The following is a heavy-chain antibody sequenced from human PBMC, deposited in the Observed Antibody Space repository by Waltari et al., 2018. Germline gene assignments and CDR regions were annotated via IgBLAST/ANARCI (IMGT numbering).Heavy chain of an antibody. V-gene: IGHV1-69*05. Sequence: QVQLVQSGAEVKKPGSSVRFSCRASGGTFSSYAISWVRQAPGQGLEWMGGIIPIFGTANYEQKFQGRVTIPTDESTSTAYMELSSLRSEDTAVYYCARDSGYDSAWVYWGQGTLVTVSS. CDR1: GGTFSSYA. CDR2: IIPIFGTA. J-gene: IGHJ4*02. CDR3: ARDSGYDSAWVY. D-gene: IGHD5-12*01.